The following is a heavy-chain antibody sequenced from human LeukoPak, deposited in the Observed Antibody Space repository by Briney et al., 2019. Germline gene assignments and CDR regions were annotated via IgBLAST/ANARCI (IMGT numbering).Heavy chain of an antibody. CDR2: ISYDGSNK. J-gene: IGHJ6*03. Sequence: GGSLRLSCAASGFTFSSYAMHWVRQAPGKGLEWVAVISYDGSNKYYADSVKGRFTISRDNSKNTLYLQMNSLRAEDTAVYYCASWGGSYYHHLEHYYYYYYMDVWGKGTTVTVSS. CDR1: GFTFSSYA. CDR3: ASWGGSYYHHLEHYYYYYYMDV. V-gene: IGHV3-30*04. D-gene: IGHD1-26*01.